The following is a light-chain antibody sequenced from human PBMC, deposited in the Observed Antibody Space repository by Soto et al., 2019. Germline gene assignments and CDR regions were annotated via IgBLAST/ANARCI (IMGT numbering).Light chain of an antibody. V-gene: IGKV3-11*01. CDR3: QQRSNNAWT. Sequence: EILLTQSPATLSLSQGARATLSCRASQSVSSYLAWYQQKPGQSPRLLIFDASNRATGIPSRFSGSESGTDFTLTISSLQVEVFSVYFCQQRSNNAWTFGQGTQLDIK. J-gene: IGKJ1*01. CDR2: DAS. CDR1: QSVSSY.